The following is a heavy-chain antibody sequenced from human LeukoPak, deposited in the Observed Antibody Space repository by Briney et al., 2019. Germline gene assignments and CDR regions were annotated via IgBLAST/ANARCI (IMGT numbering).Heavy chain of an antibody. J-gene: IGHJ4*02. Sequence: PGKSLRLSCAASGFTFSSYAMHWVRQAPGKGLEWVAVISYDGSNKYYADSVKGRFTISRDNSKNTLYLQMNSLRAEDTAVYYCATSSSGWYSDYWGQGTLVTVSS. CDR2: ISYDGSNK. D-gene: IGHD6-19*01. CDR3: ATSSSGWYSDY. V-gene: IGHV3-30-3*01. CDR1: GFTFSSYA.